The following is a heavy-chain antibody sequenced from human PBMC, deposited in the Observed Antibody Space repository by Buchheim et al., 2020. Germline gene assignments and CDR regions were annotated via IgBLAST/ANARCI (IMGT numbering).Heavy chain of an antibody. V-gene: IGHV3-30*18. CDR2: ISYDGSNK. J-gene: IGHJ4*02. Sequence: QVQLVESGGGVVQPGRSLRLSCAASGFTFSSYGMHWVRQAPGKGLEWVAVISYDGSNKYYADSVKGRFTISRDNSKNTLYLKMNSLRAEDTAVYYSAKDLGYYYGSGSYSGLDYWGQGTL. D-gene: IGHD3-10*01. CDR3: AKDLGYYYGSGSYSGLDY. CDR1: GFTFSSYG.